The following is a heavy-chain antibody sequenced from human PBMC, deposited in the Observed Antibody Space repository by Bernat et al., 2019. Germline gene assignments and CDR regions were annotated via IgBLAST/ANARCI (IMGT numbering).Heavy chain of an antibody. D-gene: IGHD4-17*01. J-gene: IGHJ2*01. CDR2: IYYSGST. CDR1: GDSISSYY. V-gene: IGHV4-59*01. CDR3: ARDGDYAGWYFDL. Sequence: QVRLQESGPGLVKPSETLSLTCTVSGDSISSYYWSWIRQPPGKGLEWIGYIYYSGSTNYNPLLKSRVTISVDTSKNQFSLKLSSVTAADTAVYYCARDGDYAGWYFDLWGRGTLVTVSS.